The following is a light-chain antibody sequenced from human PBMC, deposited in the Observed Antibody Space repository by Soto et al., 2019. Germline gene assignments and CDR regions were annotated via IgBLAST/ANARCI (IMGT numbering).Light chain of an antibody. CDR3: QHTTYFT. Sequence: DIQMTQSPSTLAASVGDTVTMTCRSSSKWLAWYQKKPGKAPKLLIYDVSNLERGVPPRFSGSTSGAESTLTSTGLQPDDLGTYYCQHTTYFTFGQGTKVEIK. CDR1: SSSKW. J-gene: IGKJ2*01. CDR2: DVS. V-gene: IGKV1-5*01.